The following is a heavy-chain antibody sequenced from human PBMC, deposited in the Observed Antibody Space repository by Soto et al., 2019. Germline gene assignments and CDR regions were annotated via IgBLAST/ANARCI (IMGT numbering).Heavy chain of an antibody. J-gene: IGHJ4*02. CDR2: ISSSSSYI. V-gene: IGHV3-21*01. Sequence: LRLSCAASGFTFSSYSMNWVRQAPVKGLEWVSSISSSSSYIYYADSVKGRFTISRDNAKNSLYLQMNSLRAEDTAVYYCARDLGYYYDSSGSPPGYWGQGTLVTAPQ. CDR3: ARDLGYYYDSSGSPPGY. D-gene: IGHD3-22*01. CDR1: GFTFSSYS.